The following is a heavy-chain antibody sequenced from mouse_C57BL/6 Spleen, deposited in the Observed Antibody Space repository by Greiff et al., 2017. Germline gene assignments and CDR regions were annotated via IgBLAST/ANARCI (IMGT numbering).Heavy chain of an antibody. D-gene: IGHD1-1*01. V-gene: IGHV1-52*01. J-gene: IGHJ2*01. CDR1: GYTFTSYW. CDR2: IDPSDSET. Sequence: QVQLQQPGAELVRPGSSVKLSCKASGYTFTSYWMHWVKQRPIQGLEWIGNIDPSDSETHYNQKFKDKATLTVDKSSSPAYMQLSSLTSEDSAVYYCARYYGSSLYFDYWGQGTTLTVSS. CDR3: ARYYGSSLYFDY.